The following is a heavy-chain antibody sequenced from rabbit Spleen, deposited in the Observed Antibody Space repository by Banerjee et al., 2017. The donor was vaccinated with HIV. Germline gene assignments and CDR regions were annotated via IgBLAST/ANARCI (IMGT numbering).Heavy chain of an antibody. D-gene: IGHD8-1*01. CDR2: IYTTTANT. V-gene: IGHV1S43*01. CDR3: ARDGAGGSYFNL. CDR1: GIALSSFYY. Sequence: QQQLKETGGGLVKPGGTLTITCKASGIALSSFYYMCWVRQAPGKGLELIACIYTTTANTWYASWVNGRFTISRSISLTTVDLKMSSLPAADTATYFCARDGAGGSYFNLWGPGTLVTVS. J-gene: IGHJ4*01.